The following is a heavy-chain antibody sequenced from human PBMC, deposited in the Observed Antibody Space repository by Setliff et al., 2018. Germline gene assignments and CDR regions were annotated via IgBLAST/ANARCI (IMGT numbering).Heavy chain of an antibody. CDR1: GATFSSYG. J-gene: IGHJ6*03. V-gene: IGHV1-18*01. D-gene: IGHD2-21*02. Sequence: ASVKVSCKASGATFSSYGISWVRQAPGQGLEWMGWISASDGNILYAQEFQGRVTIITDESTSTAYMELSSLRFEDTAVYYCARVVTRYYYYYMDVWGKGTTVTVSS. CDR3: ARVVTRYYYYYMDV. CDR2: ISASDGNI.